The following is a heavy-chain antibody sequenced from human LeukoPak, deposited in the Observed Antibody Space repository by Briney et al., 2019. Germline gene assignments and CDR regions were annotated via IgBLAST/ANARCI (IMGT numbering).Heavy chain of an antibody. Sequence: ASVKVSCKASGYTFTGYYIHWVRQAPGQGLEWMGWINPNSGGTNYAQRFQGRVTMTRDTSISTAYIELSRLTSDDTAVYYCARGTYRKYYDILTGYNDYWGQGTLVTVSS. CDR3: ARGTYRKYYDILTGYNDY. CDR1: GYTFTGYY. CDR2: INPNSGGT. J-gene: IGHJ4*02. V-gene: IGHV1-2*02. D-gene: IGHD3-9*01.